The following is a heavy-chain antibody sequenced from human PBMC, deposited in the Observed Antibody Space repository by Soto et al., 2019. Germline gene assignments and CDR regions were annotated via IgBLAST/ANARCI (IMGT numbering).Heavy chain of an antibody. V-gene: IGHV4-61*01. J-gene: IGHJ4*02. Sequence: QVQLQESGPGLVKPSETLSLTCAVSGVSVSSDYYHWSWIRKPPEKGLEWIGQMQSIGGIYYNPPLKSRLTISLDRSRNLFSLNLNSVNAADTAVYYCAVYLPGAGGVGYWGQGTLITVSS. CDR2: MQSIGGI. CDR3: AVYLPGAGGVGY. CDR1: GVSVSSDYYH. D-gene: IGHD6-19*01.